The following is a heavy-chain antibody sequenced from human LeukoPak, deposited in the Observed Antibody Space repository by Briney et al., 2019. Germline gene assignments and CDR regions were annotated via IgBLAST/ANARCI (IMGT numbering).Heavy chain of an antibody. Sequence: GGSLRLSCAASGFTFSSYGMHWVRQAPGKGLEWVAVIWYDGSNKYYADSVKGRFTISRDNSKNTLYLQMNSLRAEDTAVYYCARDSPLNPVADDHYYGMDVWGQGTTVTVSS. CDR3: ARDSPLNPVADDHYYGMDV. V-gene: IGHV3-33*01. CDR1: GFTFSSYG. J-gene: IGHJ6*02. D-gene: IGHD6-19*01. CDR2: IWYDGSNK.